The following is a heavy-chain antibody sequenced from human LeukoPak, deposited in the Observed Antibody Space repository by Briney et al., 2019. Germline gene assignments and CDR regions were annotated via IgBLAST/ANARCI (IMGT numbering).Heavy chain of an antibody. CDR3: ARGTRTVITPGGRYFDL. CDR2: INSSGSA. J-gene: IGHJ2*01. V-gene: IGHV4-34*01. D-gene: IGHD4-23*01. CDR1: GGSFSSYY. Sequence: SETLSLTCTVYGGSFSSYYWSWIRQPPGKGLEWIGEINSSGSANYTPSLKSRATISADKSENQFSLKLNSVTAADTAVFYCARGTRTVITPGGRYFDLWGRGTLVTVSS.